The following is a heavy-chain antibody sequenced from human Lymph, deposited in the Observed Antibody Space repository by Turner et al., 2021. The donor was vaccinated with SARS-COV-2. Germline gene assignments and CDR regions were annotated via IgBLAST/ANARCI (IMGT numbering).Heavy chain of an antibody. V-gene: IGHV1-18*04. CDR1: GYTFSSYG. Sequence: QVQLVQSGAEVTKSGASVTVSCWASGYTFSSYGISWVRQAPGQGLEWMEWISVYNGYTNYAQKLQGRVTMTTDTSTSTAYMELRSLRSDDTAVYYCAREGYCSSTSCYRGQYYYYGMDVWGQGTTVTVSS. CDR2: ISVYNGYT. CDR3: AREGYCSSTSCYRGQYYYYGMDV. D-gene: IGHD2-2*02. J-gene: IGHJ6*02.